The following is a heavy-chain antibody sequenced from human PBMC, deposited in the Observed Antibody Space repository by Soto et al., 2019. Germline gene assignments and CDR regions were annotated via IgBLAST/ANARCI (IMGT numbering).Heavy chain of an antibody. V-gene: IGHV4-39*01. J-gene: IGHJ5*02. Sequence: QLQLQESGPGLVKPSETLSLTCTVSGGSISSSNCYWGWIRQPPGKGLEWIGSIYYTGGTYYNPSLKSRATISGAPSKNQFSLKLSSVTAADTAVYYCAKFYGDYGSSWGQGTLVTVSS. CDR3: AKFYGDYGSS. CDR1: GGSISSSNCY. D-gene: IGHD4-17*01. CDR2: IYYTGGT.